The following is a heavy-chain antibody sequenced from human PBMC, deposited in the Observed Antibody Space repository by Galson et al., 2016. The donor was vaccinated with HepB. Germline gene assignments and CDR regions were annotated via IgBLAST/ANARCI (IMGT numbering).Heavy chain of an antibody. CDR3: AKDSLVYAIDHYYGMDV. D-gene: IGHD2-8*01. Sequence: SLRLSCAASGFTFSTYAMSWVRQAPGKGLEWVSAISGSGAGTYYAGSVKGRFTISRDNSKNTLYLQMNSLRAEDTAVYYCAKDSLVYAIDHYYGMDVWGQGTTVTVSS. J-gene: IGHJ6*02. CDR2: ISGSGAGT. V-gene: IGHV3-23*01. CDR1: GFTFSTYA.